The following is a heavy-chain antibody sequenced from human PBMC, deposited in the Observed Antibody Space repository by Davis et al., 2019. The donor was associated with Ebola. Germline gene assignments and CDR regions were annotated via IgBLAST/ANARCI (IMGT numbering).Heavy chain of an antibody. Sequence: PSETLSLTCAVYGGSFSGYYWSWIRQPPGKGLEWIGEINHSGSTNYNPSLKSRVTISVDTSKNQFSLKLSSVTAADTAVYYCARGATYVVVPADYYYYYGMDVWGQGTTVTVSS. J-gene: IGHJ6*02. CDR3: ARGATYVVVPADYYYYYGMDV. CDR1: GGSFSGYY. CDR2: INHSGST. D-gene: IGHD2-2*01. V-gene: IGHV4-34*01.